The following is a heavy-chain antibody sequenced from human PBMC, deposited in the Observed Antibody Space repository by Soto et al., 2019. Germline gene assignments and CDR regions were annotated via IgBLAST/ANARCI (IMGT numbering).Heavy chain of an antibody. Sequence: QSLTCAVSGGSISNGGYSWSWIRQPPGKGLEWIGYIYHSGSTYYNPSLKSRVTISVDRSKNQFSLKLSSVTAADTAVYYCARSSQGTEPDLLDYWGQRTLVTGSA. CDR1: GGSISNGGYS. CDR3: ARSSQGTEPDLLDY. D-gene: IGHD2-2*01. CDR2: IYHSGST. J-gene: IGHJ4*02. V-gene: IGHV4-30-2*01.